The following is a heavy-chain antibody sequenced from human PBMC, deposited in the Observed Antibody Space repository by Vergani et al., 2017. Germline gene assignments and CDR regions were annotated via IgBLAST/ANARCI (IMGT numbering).Heavy chain of an antibody. CDR2: ISSSSSYI. CDR1: GFTFSSYS. J-gene: IGHJ6*02. Sequence: VQLVESGGGLVKPGGSLRLSCAASGFTFSSYSMNWVRQAPGKGLEWVSSISSSSSYIYYADSVKGRFTISRDNAKNSLYLQMNSLRAEDTAVYYCARAVYDFWSGYYLPSGDYGMDVWGQGTTVTVSS. D-gene: IGHD3-3*01. CDR3: ARAVYDFWSGYYLPSGDYGMDV. V-gene: IGHV3-21*01.